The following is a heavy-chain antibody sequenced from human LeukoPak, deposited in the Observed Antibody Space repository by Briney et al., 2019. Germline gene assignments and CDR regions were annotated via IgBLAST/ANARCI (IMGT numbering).Heavy chain of an antibody. Sequence: GGSLRLSCAGSGYSFDEYTMHWVRQAPGKGLEWVSGINWKSDKIGYADSVKGPFTISRDNSKNSLYLQMNSLRVEDTALYYCAKDSYCTSSSCPIDYWGQGTMVTVSS. D-gene: IGHD2-2*01. CDR3: AKDSYCTSSSCPIDY. CDR1: GYSFDEYT. CDR2: INWKSDKI. J-gene: IGHJ4*02. V-gene: IGHV3-9*01.